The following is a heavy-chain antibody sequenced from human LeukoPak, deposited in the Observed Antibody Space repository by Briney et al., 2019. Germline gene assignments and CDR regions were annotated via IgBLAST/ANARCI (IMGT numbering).Heavy chain of an antibody. Sequence: SETLSLTCSVSGGSISSGDYYWSWIRQPPGKGLEWIGYIYYSGSTYYNPSLKSRVTISVDTSKNQFSLKLSSVTAADTAVYYCARSTFSWFDPWGQGTLVTVSS. CDR2: IYYSGST. D-gene: IGHD3-16*01. CDR3: ARSTFSWFDP. J-gene: IGHJ5*02. CDR1: GGSISSGDYY. V-gene: IGHV4-30-4*01.